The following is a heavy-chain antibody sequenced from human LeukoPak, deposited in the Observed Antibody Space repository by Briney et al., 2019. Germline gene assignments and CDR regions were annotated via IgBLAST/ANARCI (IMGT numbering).Heavy chain of an antibody. CDR1: GFTFSSYE. Sequence: GGSPRLSCAASGFTFSSYEMNWVRQAPGKGLEWVSYISSSGSTIYYADSVKGRFTISRDNAKNSLYLQMNSLRAEDTAVYYCARAFGPGYFDYWGQGTLVTVSS. D-gene: IGHD3-10*01. J-gene: IGHJ4*02. V-gene: IGHV3-48*03. CDR3: ARAFGPGYFDY. CDR2: ISSSGSTI.